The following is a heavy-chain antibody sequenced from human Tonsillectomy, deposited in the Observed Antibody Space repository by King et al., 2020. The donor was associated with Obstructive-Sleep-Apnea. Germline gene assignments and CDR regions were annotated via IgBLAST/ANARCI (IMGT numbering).Heavy chain of an antibody. V-gene: IGHV3-15*01. D-gene: IGHD2-15*01. Sequence: VQLVESGGGLVKPGGSLRLSCAASGFTFRNAWMSWVRQAPGKGLEWVGRVKSKADGGAKKYAANVKGRFTISRDDTKNTLYLQMKSLKTEDTDMYYFTTDLYGSGCYCYWAEYFQHWGQGTLVTVSS. CDR2: VKSKADGGAK. J-gene: IGHJ1*01. CDR3: TTDLYGSGCYCYWAEYFQH. CDR1: GFTFRNAW.